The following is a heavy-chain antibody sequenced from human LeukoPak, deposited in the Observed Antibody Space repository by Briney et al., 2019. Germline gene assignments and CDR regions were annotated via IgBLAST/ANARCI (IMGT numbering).Heavy chain of an antibody. CDR1: GFAFSGYV. V-gene: IGHV3-21*01. D-gene: IGHD3-10*01. CDR3: ARGPQFSGPGWFDP. Sequence: GGSLRLSCAASGFAFSGYVMTWVRQAPGKGLECVSSITFSSSHIYYADSVKGRFTISRDNTKDSLYLQMNSLRAEDTAIYYCARGPQFSGPGWFDPWGQGTLVTVSS. J-gene: IGHJ5*02. CDR2: ITFSSSHI.